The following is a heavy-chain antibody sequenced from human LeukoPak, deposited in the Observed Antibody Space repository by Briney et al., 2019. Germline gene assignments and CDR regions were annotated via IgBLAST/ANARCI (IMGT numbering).Heavy chain of an antibody. CDR2: ISSSSSYT. CDR1: GFTFSDYY. D-gene: IGHD2-15*01. CDR3: ARRQVVGGNYYGIDV. V-gene: IGHV3-11*03. Sequence: NPGGSLRLSCAASGFTFSDYYMSWIRQAPGKGLEWVSYISSSSSYTNYAESVKGRFTISRDNAKNSLYLQMNRLRAEDTAVYYCARRQVVGGNYYGIDVWGQGTTVTVSS. J-gene: IGHJ6*02.